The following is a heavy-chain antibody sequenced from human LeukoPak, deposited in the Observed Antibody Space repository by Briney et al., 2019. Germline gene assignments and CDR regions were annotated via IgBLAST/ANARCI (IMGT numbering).Heavy chain of an antibody. Sequence: PSETLSLTCTVSGGSISSSSYYWGWIRQPPGKGLEWIARIYYSGSTYYNPSLKSRVTISVDTSKNQFSLKLSSVTAADTAVYYCAGEVSGWSYYYYYYMDVWGKGTTVTVSS. V-gene: IGHV4-39*07. J-gene: IGHJ6*03. CDR3: AGEVSGWSYYYYYYMDV. CDR1: GGSISSSSYY. D-gene: IGHD6-19*01. CDR2: IYYSGST.